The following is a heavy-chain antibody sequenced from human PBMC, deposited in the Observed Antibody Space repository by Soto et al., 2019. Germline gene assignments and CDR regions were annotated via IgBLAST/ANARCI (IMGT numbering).Heavy chain of an antibody. D-gene: IGHD6-13*01. V-gene: IGHV2-5*01. J-gene: IGHJ4*02. CDR1: GFSLSTSGVG. CDR2: IYWNDDK. Sequence: SGPTLVNPTQTLTLTCTFSGFSLSTSGVGVGWIRQPPGKALEWLALIYWNDDKRYSPSLKSRLTITKDTSKNQVVLTMTNMDPVDTATYYCAHRPSPYSSSWYAESYYFDYWGQGTLVTVSS. CDR3: AHRPSPYSSSWYAESYYFDY.